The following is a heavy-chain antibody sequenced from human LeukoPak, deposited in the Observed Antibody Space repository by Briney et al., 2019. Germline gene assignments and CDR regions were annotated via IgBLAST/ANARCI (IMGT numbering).Heavy chain of an antibody. CDR3: PRDQNWASYYFDS. CDR2: ISPYNGAT. V-gene: IGHV1-18*01. J-gene: IGHJ4*02. D-gene: IGHD7-27*01. CDR1: GYSLTTYG. Sequence: ASVKVSCKPSGYSLTTYGISWVRQAPGKGLEGMGWISPYNGATNYAQELQGRVTMTTDTSTSTAYMELRSLRSDDTAIYNCPRDQNWASYYFDSWGEGTLVTASS.